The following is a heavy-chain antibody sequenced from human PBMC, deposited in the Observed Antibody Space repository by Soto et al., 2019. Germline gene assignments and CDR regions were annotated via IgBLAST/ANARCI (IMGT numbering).Heavy chain of an antibody. CDR2: ISGSGGST. V-gene: IGHV3-23*01. D-gene: IGHD1-26*01. J-gene: IGHJ4*02. CDR3: AKSLEWELLQPVSFDY. Sequence: GGSLRLSCAASGFTFSISAMSWVRQAPGKGLEWVSAISGSGGSTYYADSVKGRFTISRDDSKNTLYLQMNSLRAEDTAVYYCAKSLEWELLQPVSFDYWGQGTLVTVSS. CDR1: GFTFSISA.